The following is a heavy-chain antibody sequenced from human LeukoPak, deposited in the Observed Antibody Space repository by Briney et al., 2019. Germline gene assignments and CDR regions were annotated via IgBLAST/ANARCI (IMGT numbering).Heavy chain of an antibody. CDR3: ARAPSVYSSGSHP. CDR1: GFTFSSYA. J-gene: IGHJ5*02. CDR2: ISYDGSNK. D-gene: IGHD3-22*01. V-gene: IGHV3-30-3*01. Sequence: GGSLRLSCAASGFTFSSYAMHWVRQAPGKGLEWVAVISYDGSNKYYADSVKGRFTISRDNSKNTLYLQMNSLRAEDTAVYYCARAPSVYSSGSHPWGQGTLVTVSS.